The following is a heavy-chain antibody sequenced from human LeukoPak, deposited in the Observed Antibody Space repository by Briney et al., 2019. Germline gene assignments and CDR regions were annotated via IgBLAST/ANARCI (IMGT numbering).Heavy chain of an antibody. CDR3: ARASRYDFWSGYPYYFDY. CDR2: ISSSSSTI. CDR1: GFTFSSYS. D-gene: IGHD3-3*01. J-gene: IGHJ4*02. Sequence: PGGSLRLSCAASGFTFSSYSMNWVRQAPGKGLEWVSYISSSSSTIYYADSVKGRFTISRDNAKNSLYLQMNSLRAEDTAVYYCARASRYDFWSGYPYYFDYWGQGTLVTASS. V-gene: IGHV3-48*01.